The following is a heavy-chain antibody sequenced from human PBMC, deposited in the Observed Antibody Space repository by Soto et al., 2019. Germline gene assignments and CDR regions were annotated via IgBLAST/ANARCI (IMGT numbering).Heavy chain of an antibody. V-gene: IGHV3-30-3*01. J-gene: IGHJ1*01. CDR3: ARSGVGYDSSGYYYGY. D-gene: IGHD3-22*01. CDR2: ISYDGSNK. Sequence: PXGSLRLSCAASGFTFSSYAMHWVRQAPGKGLEWVAVISYDGSNKYYADSVKGRFTISRDNSKNTLYLQMNSLRAEDTAVYYCARSGVGYDSSGYYYGYWGQGALVTVSS. CDR1: GFTFSSYA.